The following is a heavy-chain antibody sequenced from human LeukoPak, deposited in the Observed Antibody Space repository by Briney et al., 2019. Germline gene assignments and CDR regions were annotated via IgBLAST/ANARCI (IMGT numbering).Heavy chain of an antibody. J-gene: IGHJ4*02. CDR1: GNSVTRFW. D-gene: IGHD3-16*01. CDR2: IYPGESVT. Sequence: GESLKISCKGSGNSVTRFWIGWVRQMPGKGLEWMAIIYPGESVTRYSPSFQGQVTSSADKSISTAYLQWSSLKASDTAMYYCARGGVGPAPFDYWGQGTLVTVSA. CDR3: ARGGVGPAPFDY. V-gene: IGHV5-51*01.